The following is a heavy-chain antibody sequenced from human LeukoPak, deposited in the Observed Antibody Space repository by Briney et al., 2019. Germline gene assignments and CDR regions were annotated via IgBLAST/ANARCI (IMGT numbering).Heavy chain of an antibody. CDR3: ARVGSSSSMYDAFDI. J-gene: IGHJ3*02. CDR2: IWYDGSNK. D-gene: IGHD6-6*01. Sequence: GGSLRLSCAASGFTFSSYGMHWVRQAPGKGLEWVAVIWYDGSNKYYADSVKGRFTISRDNSKNTLYLQMNSLRAEDTAVYYCARVGSSSSMYDAFDIWGQGTMVTASS. CDR1: GFTFSSYG. V-gene: IGHV3-33*01.